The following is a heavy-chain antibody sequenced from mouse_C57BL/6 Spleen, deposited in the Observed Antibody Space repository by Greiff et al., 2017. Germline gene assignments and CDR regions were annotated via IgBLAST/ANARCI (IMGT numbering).Heavy chain of an antibody. V-gene: IGHV1-42*01. CDR3: AREDLTTVVKPFAY. D-gene: IGHD1-1*01. J-gene: IGHJ3*01. CDR2: INPSTGGT. CDR1: GYSFTGYY. Sequence: VQLKESGPELVKPGASVKISCKASGYSFTGYYMNWVKQSPEKSLEWIGEINPSTGGTTYNQKFKAKATLTVDKSSSTAYMQLKSLTSEDSAVYYCAREDLTTVVKPFAYWGQGTLVTVSA.